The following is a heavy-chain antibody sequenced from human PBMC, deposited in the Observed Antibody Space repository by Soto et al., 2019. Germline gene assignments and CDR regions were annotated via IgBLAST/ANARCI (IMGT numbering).Heavy chain of an antibody. J-gene: IGHJ6*03. V-gene: IGHV3-74*01. CDR3: ARDPMSVRRMDV. CDR1: GFTISGYG. CDR2: INSDGSST. D-gene: IGHD3-22*01. Sequence: EVQLVESGGGVVQPGGSLRLSCAASGFTISGYGMHWVRQAPGKRLVWVSGINSDGSSTGYADSVKGRFTISRDNAKNTLYLQMNSLRAEDTAVYYCARDPMSVRRMDVWGKGTTVTVSS.